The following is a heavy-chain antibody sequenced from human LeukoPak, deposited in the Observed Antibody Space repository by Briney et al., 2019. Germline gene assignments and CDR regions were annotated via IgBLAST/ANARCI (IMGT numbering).Heavy chain of an antibody. CDR2: IYYSGST. CDR3: ASQYFLILSLYYFDY. V-gene: IGHV4-39*01. CDR1: GGSISSSSYY. D-gene: IGHD3-10*02. Sequence: SETLSLTCTVSGGSISSSSYYWGWIRQPPGKGLEWIGSIYYSGSTYYNPSLKSRVTISVDTSKNQFSLKLSSVTAADTAVYYCASQYFLILSLYYFDYWGQGTLVTVSS. J-gene: IGHJ4*02.